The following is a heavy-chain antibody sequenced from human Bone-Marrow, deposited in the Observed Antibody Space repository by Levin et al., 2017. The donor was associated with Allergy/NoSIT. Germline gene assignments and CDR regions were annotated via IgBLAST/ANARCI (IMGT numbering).Heavy chain of an antibody. CDR2: IYHSGIT. CDR3: ARGDGYFDY. Sequence: PSETLSLTCAVSGDSITSGGYSWTWIRQPPGKGLEWIGYIYHSGITYYNPSLKSRVTISLDRSKNQFSLKLNSVTAADTAVYYCARGDGYFDYWGQGALVTVSA. J-gene: IGHJ4*02. CDR1: GDSITSGGYS. V-gene: IGHV4-30-2*01.